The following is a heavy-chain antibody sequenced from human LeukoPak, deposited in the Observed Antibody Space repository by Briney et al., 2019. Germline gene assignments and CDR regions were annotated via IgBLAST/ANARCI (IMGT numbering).Heavy chain of an antibody. CDR2: IKQDASET. D-gene: IGHD6-19*01. J-gene: IGHJ4*02. CDR1: GFTFSSYG. V-gene: IGHV3-7*01. CDR3: ARQGSYSNGWFFGY. Sequence: GGSLRLSCAASGFTFSSYGMHWVRQAPGKGLEWVANIKQDASETYYVDSVKGRFIISRDSPKNSLYLQLNSLRAEDTAIYYCARQGSYSNGWFFGYWGQGALVTVSS.